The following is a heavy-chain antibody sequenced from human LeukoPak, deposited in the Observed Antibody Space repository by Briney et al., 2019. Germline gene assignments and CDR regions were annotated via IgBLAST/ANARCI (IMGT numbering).Heavy chain of an antibody. CDR3: TMTSPAGYNLVGAFDT. Sequence: ASVKVSCKASGYTFVNYDINWVRQATGQGLEWMGWMNPTSGNTGYAQKLQGRVSMTRDTSISTAYMELSSLTYEDTAVYYCTMTSPAGYNLVGAFDTWGQGTKVTVSS. CDR2: MNPTSGNT. CDR1: GYTFVNYD. J-gene: IGHJ3*02. D-gene: IGHD5-24*01. V-gene: IGHV1-8*01.